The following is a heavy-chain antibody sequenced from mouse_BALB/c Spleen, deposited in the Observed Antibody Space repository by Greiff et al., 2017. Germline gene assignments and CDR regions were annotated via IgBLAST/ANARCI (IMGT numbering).Heavy chain of an antibody. D-gene: IGHD1-1*01. Sequence: ESGPGLVKPSQSLSLTCTVTGYSITSDYAWNWIRQFPGNKLEWMGYISYSGSTSYNPSLKSRIAITRDTSKNQFFLQLNSVTTEDTATYYCARTYLSYAMDYWGQGTSVTVSS. CDR1: GYSITSDYA. J-gene: IGHJ4*01. CDR3: ARTYLSYAMDY. V-gene: IGHV3-2*02. CDR2: ISYSGST.